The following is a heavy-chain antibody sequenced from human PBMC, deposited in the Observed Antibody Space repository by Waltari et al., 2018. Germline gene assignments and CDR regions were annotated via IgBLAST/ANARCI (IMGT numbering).Heavy chain of an antibody. CDR2: IYYSGST. CDR1: GGSISSSSYY. D-gene: IGHD3-10*01. Sequence: QLQLQESGPGLVKPSATLSLTCTVSGGSISSSSYYWGWIRQPPGKGLEWIGSIYYSGSTYYNPSLKSRVTISVDTSKNQFSLKLSSVTAADTAVYYCASITMVRGSEYWGQGTLVTVSS. CDR3: ASITMVRGSEY. V-gene: IGHV4-39*01. J-gene: IGHJ4*02.